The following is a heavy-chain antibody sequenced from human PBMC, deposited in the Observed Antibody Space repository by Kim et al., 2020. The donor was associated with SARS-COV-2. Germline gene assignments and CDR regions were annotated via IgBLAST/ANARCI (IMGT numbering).Heavy chain of an antibody. J-gene: IGHJ4*02. D-gene: IGHD3-10*01. V-gene: IGHV3-48*02. CDR3: ARSMVRGVISAAFYYFDY. Sequence: KGRFTISRDNAKNSLYLQMNSLRDEDTAVYYCARSMVRGVISAAFYYFDYWGQGTLVTVSS.